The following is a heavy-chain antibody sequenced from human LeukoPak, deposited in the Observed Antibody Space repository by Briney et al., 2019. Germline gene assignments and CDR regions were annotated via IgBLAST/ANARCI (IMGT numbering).Heavy chain of an antibody. V-gene: IGHV3-66*01. D-gene: IGHD6-19*01. CDR3: AKTYSSGWYSYYGMDV. CDR2: IYSGGST. J-gene: IGHJ6*02. Sequence: GGSLRLSCAASGFTVSSNYMSWVRQAPGKGLEWVSVIYSGGSTYYADSVKGRFTISRDNSKNTLYLQMNSLRAEDTAVYYCAKTYSSGWYSYYGMDVWGQGTTVTVSS. CDR1: GFTVSSNY.